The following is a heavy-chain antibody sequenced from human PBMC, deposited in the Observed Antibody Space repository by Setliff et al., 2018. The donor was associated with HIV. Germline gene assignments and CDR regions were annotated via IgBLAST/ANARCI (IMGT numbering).Heavy chain of an antibody. V-gene: IGHV5-10-1*01. CDR2: IDPSDSYT. J-gene: IGHJ4*02. CDR3: ARRGSDIAAADY. CDR1: GYSFTSYW. D-gene: IGHD6-13*01. Sequence: GESLKISCKGSGYSFTSYWISWVRQMPGKGLEWMGRIDPSDSYTNYSPSFQGHVTISADKSISTAYLQWSSLKASDTAMYYCARRGSDIAAADYWGQGTLVTVS.